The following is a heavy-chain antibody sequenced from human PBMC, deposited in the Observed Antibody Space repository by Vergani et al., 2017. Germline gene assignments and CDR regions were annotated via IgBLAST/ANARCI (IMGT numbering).Heavy chain of an antibody. Sequence: QLQLQESGPGLVKPSETLSLTCTVSGGSISSSYWWNWVRQPPGKGLEWIGEIYHSGTTNYNPSLKRRVTISVDKSKNQFSLQLTSVTAADTAVYYCARGGQWLVDYWGQGTLVTVSS. J-gene: IGHJ4*02. V-gene: IGHV4-4*02. CDR2: IYHSGTT. CDR3: ARGGQWLVDY. CDR1: GGSISSSYW. D-gene: IGHD6-19*01.